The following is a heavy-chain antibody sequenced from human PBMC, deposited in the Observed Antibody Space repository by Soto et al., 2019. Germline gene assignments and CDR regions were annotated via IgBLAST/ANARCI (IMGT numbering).Heavy chain of an antibody. CDR1: GDSISSGGYY. CDR3: ARRQWP. J-gene: IGHJ5*02. D-gene: IGHD6-19*01. V-gene: IGHV4-31*03. Sequence: QVQLQESGPGLVKPSQTLSLTCSVSGDSISSGGYYWGWIRQHPGMGLEWIGHIYSGGATYYNPSLKSRITISLDTSQNQFSLKLRSVSVADTAVYYCARRQWPWGQGTLVTVSS. CDR2: IYSGGAT.